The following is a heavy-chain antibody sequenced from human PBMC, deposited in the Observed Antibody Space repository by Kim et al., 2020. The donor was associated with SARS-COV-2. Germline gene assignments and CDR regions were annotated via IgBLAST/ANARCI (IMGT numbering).Heavy chain of an antibody. Sequence: AASVKGRFTISGDDSKNSRYLQMNSLKTEDTAVYYCASGGALYYYYYYMDGWGKGTTVTVSS. V-gene: IGHV3-72*01. CDR3: ASGGALYYYYYYMDG. J-gene: IGHJ6*03. D-gene: IGHD3-16*01.